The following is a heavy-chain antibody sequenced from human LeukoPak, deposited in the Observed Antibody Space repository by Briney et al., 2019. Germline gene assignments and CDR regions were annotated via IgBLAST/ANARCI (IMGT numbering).Heavy chain of an antibody. CDR3: ARHVIPAAAANNDAFDI. V-gene: IGHV5-51*01. Sequence: GESLKISCKGSGYSFTSYWIGWVRQMPGKGLEWMGIIYPGDSDTRYSPSFQGQVTISADKSISTAYLQWSSLKASDTAMYYCARHVIPAAAANNDAFDIWGQGTMVTVSS. CDR1: GYSFTSYW. D-gene: IGHD6-13*01. J-gene: IGHJ3*02. CDR2: IYPGDSDT.